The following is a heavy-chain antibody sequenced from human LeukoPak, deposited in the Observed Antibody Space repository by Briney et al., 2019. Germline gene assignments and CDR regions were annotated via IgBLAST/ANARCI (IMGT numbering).Heavy chain of an antibody. D-gene: IGHD5-18*01. Sequence: SETLSLTCAVYGGSFSGYYWSWIRQPPGKGLEWIGEINHSGSTNYNPSLKSRVTISVDTSKNQFSLKLSSVTAADTAVYYCARGGVDTAMVGASDIWGQGTMVTVSS. V-gene: IGHV4-34*01. CDR3: ARGGVDTAMVGASDI. CDR1: GGSFSGYY. CDR2: INHSGST. J-gene: IGHJ3*02.